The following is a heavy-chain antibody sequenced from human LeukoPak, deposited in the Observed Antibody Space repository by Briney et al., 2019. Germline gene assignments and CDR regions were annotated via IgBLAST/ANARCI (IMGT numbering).Heavy chain of an antibody. CDR3: ARGRFGEWDNWFDP. D-gene: IGHD3-10*01. CDR2: INPNGGAT. J-gene: IGHJ5*02. Sequence: ASVKVSCKASGYTFTGYYIHWVRQAPGQGLEWMAWINPNGGATNYAQKFQGRVSMTRDTSISTAYMALSRLTSDDTAVYFCARGRFGEWDNWFDPWGQGTLVTVSS. CDR1: GYTFTGYY. V-gene: IGHV1-2*02.